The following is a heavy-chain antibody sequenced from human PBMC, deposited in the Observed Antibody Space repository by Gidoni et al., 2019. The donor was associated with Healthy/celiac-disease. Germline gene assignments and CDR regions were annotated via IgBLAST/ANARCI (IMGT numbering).Heavy chain of an antibody. CDR1: GFPLRRYS. Sequence: EVQLVVSGGGLVQPGGSLRLSCAASGFPLRRYSMNWVRQAPVKGLEWVSYISSSSSTIHYADSVKGRFTISRDNAKNSLYLQMNSLRAEDTAVYYCARDRMKYCSSTSCSRNAFDIWGQGTMVTVSS. CDR2: ISSSSSTI. V-gene: IGHV3-48*01. D-gene: IGHD2-2*01. CDR3: ARDRMKYCSSTSCSRNAFDI. J-gene: IGHJ3*02.